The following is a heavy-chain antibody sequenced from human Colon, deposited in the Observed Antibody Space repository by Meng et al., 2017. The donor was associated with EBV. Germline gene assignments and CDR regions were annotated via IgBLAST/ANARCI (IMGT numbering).Heavy chain of an antibody. Sequence: QLMLQESGSGLVKPSQTLSLPCVVSGDSVTNGGYSWSWIRQPPGKGLEWIGYIYHSGSTKYNPSLKSRVTISVDTSKNQFSLKLSSVTAADTAVYYCARDTSTWGNKGLDHWGQGILVTVSS. CDR2: IYHSGST. CDR1: GDSVTNGGYS. D-gene: IGHD7-27*01. CDR3: ARDTSTWGNKGLDH. J-gene: IGHJ4*02. V-gene: IGHV4-30-2*01.